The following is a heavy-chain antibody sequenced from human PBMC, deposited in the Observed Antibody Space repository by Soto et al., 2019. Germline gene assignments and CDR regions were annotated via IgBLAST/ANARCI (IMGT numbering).Heavy chain of an antibody. J-gene: IGHJ4*02. CDR3: AKGATDYDDYYFDY. CDR1: GFTFSGYG. V-gene: IGHV3-30*18. Sequence: GGPLRLCCAASGFTFSGYGMHWVRQAPGKGLEWVAVISYDGSNKYYADSVKGRFTISRDNSKNTLYLQMNSLRAEDTAVYYCAKGATDYDDYYFDYWGQGTLVTVSS. CDR2: ISYDGSNK. D-gene: IGHD3-22*01.